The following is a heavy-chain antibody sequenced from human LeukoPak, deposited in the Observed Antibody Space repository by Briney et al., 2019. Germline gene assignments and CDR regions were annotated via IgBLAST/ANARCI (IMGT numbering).Heavy chain of an antibody. CDR1: GFTFSNYT. D-gene: IGHD6-19*01. CDR2: IGSRTTYK. Sequence: GSLRLSCEASGFTFSNYTMNWVRQTPGKGLEWVSYIGSRTTYKYYADSVKGRFTISRDNVKNSLYLQMHSLRAEDTAVYYCARSESGWAFDCWGQGTLVAVSS. J-gene: IGHJ4*02. CDR3: ARSESGWAFDC. V-gene: IGHV3-21*01.